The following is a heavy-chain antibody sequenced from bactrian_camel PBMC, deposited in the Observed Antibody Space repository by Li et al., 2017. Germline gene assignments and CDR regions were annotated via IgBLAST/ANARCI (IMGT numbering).Heavy chain of an antibody. CDR1: GFTFDDSD. V-gene: IGHV3S63*01. CDR3: AAITYDILDCRH. Sequence: VQLVESGGGSVQAGGSLRLSCTLSGFTFDDSDMGWYRQAPGNECELVSTISSDGSTYYADSVKGRFTISQDNAKNTVYLQMNSLKPEDTAVYYCAAITYDILDCRHWGQGTQVTVS. CDR2: ISSDGST. J-gene: IGHJ4*01. D-gene: IGHD3*01.